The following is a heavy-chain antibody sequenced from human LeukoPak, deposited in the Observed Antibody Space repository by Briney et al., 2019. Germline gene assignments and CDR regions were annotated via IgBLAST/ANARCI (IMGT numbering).Heavy chain of an antibody. CDR1: GFTFSSYW. Sequence: GGSLRLSCAASGFTFSSYWMSWVRQAPGKGLEWVAVISYDGSNKYYADSVKGRFTISRDNSKNTLYLQMNSLRAEDTAVYYCARDWQQLVFDYWGQGTLVTVSS. CDR2: ISYDGSNK. V-gene: IGHV3-30-3*01. D-gene: IGHD6-13*01. CDR3: ARDWQQLVFDY. J-gene: IGHJ4*02.